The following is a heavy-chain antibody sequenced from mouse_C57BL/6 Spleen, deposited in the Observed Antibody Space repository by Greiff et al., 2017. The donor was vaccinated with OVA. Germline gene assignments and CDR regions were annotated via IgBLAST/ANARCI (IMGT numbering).Heavy chain of an antibody. Sequence: QVQLQQSGAELVRPGTSVKMSCKASGYTFTNYWIGWAKQRPGHGLEWIGDIYPGGGYTNYNEKFKGKATLTADKSFSTAYMQFSSLTSEDSAIYYCARKSYDEGFAYWGQGTLVTVSA. D-gene: IGHD2-12*01. J-gene: IGHJ3*01. CDR3: ARKSYDEGFAY. CDR1: GYTFTNYW. V-gene: IGHV1-63*01. CDR2: IYPGGGYT.